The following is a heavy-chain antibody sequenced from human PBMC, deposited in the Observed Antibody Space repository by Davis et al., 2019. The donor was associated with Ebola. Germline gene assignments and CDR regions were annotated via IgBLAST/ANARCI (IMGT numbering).Heavy chain of an antibody. CDR3: ARAPLIVPPFGWFDP. D-gene: IGHD2-8*01. V-gene: IGHV1-69*04. Sequence: AASVKVSCKASGGTFSSYAISWVRQAPGQGLEWMGRIIPILGIANYAQKLQGRVTMTTDTSTSTAYMELSSLRSEDTAVYYCARAPLIVPPFGWFDPWGQGTLVTVSS. CDR1: GGTFSSYA. CDR2: IIPILGIA. J-gene: IGHJ5*02.